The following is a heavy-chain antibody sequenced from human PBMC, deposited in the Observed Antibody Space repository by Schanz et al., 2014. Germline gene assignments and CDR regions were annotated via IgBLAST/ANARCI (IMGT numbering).Heavy chain of an antibody. CDR3: ARHNRVWFGKEGC. CDR1: GASIRSNNYY. J-gene: IGHJ4*02. CDR2: LFYGGSK. D-gene: IGHD3-10*01. V-gene: IGHV4-39*01. Sequence: QPQLQESGPGLVKPSETLSLTCAVSGASIRSNNYYCAWIRQTPGKGLEWIANLFYGGSKYYNPSFESRVPMAVDASNNQYSLRLGSVTAADTGVYYCARHNRVWFGKEGCWGQGTLVTVSS.